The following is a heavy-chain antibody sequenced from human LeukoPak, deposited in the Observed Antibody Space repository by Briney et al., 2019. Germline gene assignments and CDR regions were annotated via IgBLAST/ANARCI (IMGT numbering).Heavy chain of an antibody. J-gene: IGHJ4*02. CDR1: GGTFSSYA. D-gene: IGHD6-13*01. V-gene: IGHV1-69*05. CDR3: ARSGPPSRAAARYFDY. CDR2: IIPIFGTA. Sequence: SVKVSCKASGGTFSSYAISWVRQAPGQGLEWMGGIIPIFGTANYAQKFQGRVTITTDESTTTAYMELSSLRSDDTAVYYCARSGPPSRAAARYFDYWGQGTLVTVSS.